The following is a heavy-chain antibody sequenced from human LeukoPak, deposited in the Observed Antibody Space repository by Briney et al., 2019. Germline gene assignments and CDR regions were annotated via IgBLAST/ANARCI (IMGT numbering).Heavy chain of an antibody. CDR3: ARDPPVGAYYFDC. D-gene: IGHD1-26*01. J-gene: IGHJ4*02. CDR2: ISGSGANT. CDR1: GFPFSSYS. Sequence: PGGSLRLSCAASGFIASGFPFSSYSMSWVRQAPGKGLEWVSAISGSGANTYYADSVKGRFTISRDNSKNTLYLQMNSLRAEDTAVYYCARDPPVGAYYFDCWGQGTLVTVSS. V-gene: IGHV3-23*01.